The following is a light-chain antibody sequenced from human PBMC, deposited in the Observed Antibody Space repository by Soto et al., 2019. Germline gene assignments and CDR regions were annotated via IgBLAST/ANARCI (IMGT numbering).Light chain of an antibody. CDR2: EVT. Sequence: QSALTQPASVSGSPGQSITISCTGSSSDVGAYNYVSWYQQHPGKAPRLMIYEVTNRPSGVSNRFSGSKSGNTASLTIYGLRAEDEADYYCSSYTSGSTLVVFGGGTKLTVL. V-gene: IGLV2-14*01. CDR1: SSDVGAYNY. CDR3: SSYTSGSTLVV. J-gene: IGLJ2*01.